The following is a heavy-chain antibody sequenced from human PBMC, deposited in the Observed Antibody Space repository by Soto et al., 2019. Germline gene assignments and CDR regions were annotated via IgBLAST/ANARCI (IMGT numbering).Heavy chain of an antibody. V-gene: IGHV3-23*01. CDR3: AKAEGVIVVVVARHAFDI. Sequence: PGGSLRLSCAASGFTFSSYAMSWVRQAPGKGLEWVSAISGSGGSTYYADSVKGRFTISRDNSKNTLYLQMNSLRAEDTAVYYCAKAEGVIVVVVARHAFDIWGQGTMVTVSS. CDR2: ISGSGGST. J-gene: IGHJ3*02. CDR1: GFTFSSYA. D-gene: IGHD2-15*01.